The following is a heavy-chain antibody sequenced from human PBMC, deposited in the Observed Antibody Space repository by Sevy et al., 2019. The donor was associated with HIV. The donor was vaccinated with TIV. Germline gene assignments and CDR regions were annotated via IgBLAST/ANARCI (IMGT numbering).Heavy chain of an antibody. CDR2: LSFGCGKI. CDR1: AFNFNIYS. D-gene: IGHD2-8*01. CDR3: AREGCTRPHDY. J-gene: IGHJ4*02. V-gene: IGHV3-23*01. Sequence: GGSLRLSCVVSAFNFNIYSRSWVRQAPGKGLEWVSTLSFGCGKINYADSVKGRFIISRDDSKNTLYLQMNSLRAEDTAVYFCAREGCTRPHDYWGQGTLVTVSS.